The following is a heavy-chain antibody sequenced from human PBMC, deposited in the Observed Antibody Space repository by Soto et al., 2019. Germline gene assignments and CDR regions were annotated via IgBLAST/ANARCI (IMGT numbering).Heavy chain of an antibody. V-gene: IGHV3-30-3*01. D-gene: IGHD3-16*01. Sequence: PGGSLRLSCAASGFTFIRYSIHWVRQAPCKGLEWVAAVSFDGSTKHYADSVKGRFTISRDNSKNTVFLQLDSLRADDTAVYYCAGVVDVSGVIAYLGRGTLVTVSS. CDR2: VSFDGSTK. CDR1: GFTFIRYS. J-gene: IGHJ4*02. CDR3: AGVVDVSGVIAY.